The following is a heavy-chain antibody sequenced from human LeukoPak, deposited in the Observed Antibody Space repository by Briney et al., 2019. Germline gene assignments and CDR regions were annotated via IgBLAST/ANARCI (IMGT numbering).Heavy chain of an antibody. J-gene: IGHJ6*03. CDR2: IYPGDSDT. CDR3: ARHSLRSSDSPYYYYYYMDV. V-gene: IGHV5-51*01. D-gene: IGHD6-6*01. Sequence: GESLKVSCKGSGYSFTSYWIGWVRQMPGKGLEWMGIIYPGDSDTRYSPSFEGQVTISADKSISTAYLQWSSLKASDTAMYYCARHSLRSSDSPYYYYYYMDVWGKGTTVTVSS. CDR1: GYSFTSYW.